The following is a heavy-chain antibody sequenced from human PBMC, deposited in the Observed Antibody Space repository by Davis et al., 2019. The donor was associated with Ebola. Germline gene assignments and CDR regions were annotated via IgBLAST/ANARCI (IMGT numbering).Heavy chain of an antibody. J-gene: IGHJ6*02. D-gene: IGHD4-17*01. CDR1: GFTFSSYG. Sequence: GGSLRLSCAASGFTFSSYGMHWVRQAPGKGLEWVAVIWYDGNKYYADSVKGRFTISRDNSKNTLYLQMNSLRAEDTAVYYCARDLGNTVTTLLYYYYGMDVWGQGTTVTVSS. CDR3: ARDLGNTVTTLLYYYYGMDV. CDR2: IWYDGNK. V-gene: IGHV3-33*08.